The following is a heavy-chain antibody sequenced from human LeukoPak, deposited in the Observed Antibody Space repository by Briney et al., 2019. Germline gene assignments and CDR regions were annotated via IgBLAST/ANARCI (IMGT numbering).Heavy chain of an antibody. J-gene: IGHJ3*02. D-gene: IGHD2-15*01. Sequence: PSGTLSLTCTISGGSISSYYWSWIRQSPGKGLEWIGRIYTRGSTNYNPSLKSRVTMSVDTSKNQFSLKLSSVTAADTAVYHCARGRYCSADICSGGDAFDIWGQGTMVSVSS. CDR2: IYTRGST. CDR1: GGSISSYY. V-gene: IGHV4-4*07. CDR3: ARGRYCSADICSGGDAFDI.